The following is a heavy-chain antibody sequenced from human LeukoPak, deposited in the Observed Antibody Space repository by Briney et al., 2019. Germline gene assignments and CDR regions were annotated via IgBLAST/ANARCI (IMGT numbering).Heavy chain of an antibody. CDR3: AKDVTLRAAAPYYYYMDV. V-gene: IGHV3-43D*03. J-gene: IGHJ6*03. CDR1: GFTFDDYA. CDR2: ISWDGGST. D-gene: IGHD6-13*01. Sequence: QPGGSLRLSCAASGFTFDDYAMHWVRQAPGKGLEWVSLISWDGGSTYYADSVKGRFTISRDNSKNSLYLQMNSLRAEDTALHYCAKDVTLRAAAPYYYYMDVWGKGTTVTVSS.